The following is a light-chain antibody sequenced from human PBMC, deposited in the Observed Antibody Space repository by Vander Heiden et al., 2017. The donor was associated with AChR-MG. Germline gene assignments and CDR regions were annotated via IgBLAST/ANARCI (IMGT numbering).Light chain of an antibody. Sequence: IVLTQPPDSLAVSLGERATINCKSSQSVLHSSNNKNFLAWYQQKPGQPPKLLIYWASTRESGVPDRFSGSGSGTDFTLTISSLQAEDVAVYYCHQYYNTPWTFGQGTKVEIK. CDR2: WAS. CDR1: QSVLHSSNNKNF. CDR3: HQYYNTPWT. J-gene: IGKJ1*01. V-gene: IGKV4-1*01.